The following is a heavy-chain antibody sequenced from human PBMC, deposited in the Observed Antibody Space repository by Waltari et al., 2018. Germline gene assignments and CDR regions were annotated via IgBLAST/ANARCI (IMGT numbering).Heavy chain of an antibody. CDR1: GAPISSYY. Sequence: QVQLQESGPGLVKPSETLSLTCTVSGAPISSYYWSRIRQPAGKGLEGCGRSYTSGSTNYNPSLKSRVTMSVDTSKTQFSLKLSSVTAADTAVYYCARSLYYDFWSGPRWFDPWGQGTLVTVSS. D-gene: IGHD3-3*01. CDR2: SYTSGST. V-gene: IGHV4-4*07. J-gene: IGHJ5*02. CDR3: ARSLYYDFWSGPRWFDP.